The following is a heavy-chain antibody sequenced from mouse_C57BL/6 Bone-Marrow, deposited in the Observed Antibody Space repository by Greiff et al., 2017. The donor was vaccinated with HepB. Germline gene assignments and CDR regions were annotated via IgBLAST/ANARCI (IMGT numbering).Heavy chain of an antibody. J-gene: IGHJ1*03. V-gene: IGHV5-17*01. CDR1: GFTFSDYG. CDR3: ARDYGSSLWYFDV. D-gene: IGHD1-1*01. Sequence: EVKVEESGGGLVKPGGSLKLSCAASGFTFSDYGMHWVRQAPEKGLEWVAYISSGSSTIHYADTVKGRFTISRDNAKNTLFLQMTSLRSEDTAMYYCARDYGSSLWYFDVWGTGTTVTVSS. CDR2: ISSGSSTI.